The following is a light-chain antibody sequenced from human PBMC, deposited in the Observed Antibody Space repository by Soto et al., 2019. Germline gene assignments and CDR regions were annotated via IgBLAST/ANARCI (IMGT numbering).Light chain of an antibody. CDR2: DVS. V-gene: IGLV2-14*01. CDR3: SSYTSSSTRGVV. Sequence: QSVRTQPASVSGSPGQSITISCTGTSSDVGGYNYVSWYQQHPGKVPTLMIYDVSARPSGVSNRFSGSKSGNTASLTISGLQAEDEADYYCSSYTSSSTRGVVFGGGTKLTVL. CDR1: SSDVGGYNY. J-gene: IGLJ2*01.